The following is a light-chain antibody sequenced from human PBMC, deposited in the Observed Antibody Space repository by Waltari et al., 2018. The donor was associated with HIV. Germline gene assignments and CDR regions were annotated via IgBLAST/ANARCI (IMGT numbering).Light chain of an antibody. Sequence: QSALTQPASVSGSPGQSITISCTGTSRDVGHYNYVSWYQQHPGKVPKLMIYDVSKRPSGVSNRLSGSKSGNTASLTISGLQAEDEADYYCCSYAGTNTYVFGSGTKVTVL. V-gene: IGLV2-23*02. CDR2: DVS. CDR1: SRDVGHYNY. J-gene: IGLJ1*01. CDR3: CSYAGTNTYV.